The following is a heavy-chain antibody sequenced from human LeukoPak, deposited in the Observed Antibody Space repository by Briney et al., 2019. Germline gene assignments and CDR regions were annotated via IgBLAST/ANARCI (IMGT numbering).Heavy chain of an antibody. CDR3: ARHHIGIVVVPAAIPQGFDP. CDR2: IYYSGST. CDR1: GFTFSSYA. Sequence: GSLRLSCAASGFTFSSYAMSWVRQPPGKGLEWIGSIYYSGSTYYNPSLKSRVTISVDTSKNQFSLRLSSVTAADTAVCYCARHHIGIVVVPAAIPQGFDPWGQGTLVTVSS. D-gene: IGHD2-2*02. V-gene: IGHV4-39*01. J-gene: IGHJ5*02.